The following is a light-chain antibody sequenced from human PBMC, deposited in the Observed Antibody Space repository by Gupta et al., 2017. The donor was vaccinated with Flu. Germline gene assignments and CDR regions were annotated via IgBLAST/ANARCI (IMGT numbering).Light chain of an antibody. CDR2: EVS. CDR1: SSDVGGYHY. Sequence: SIPISCTGTSSDVGGYHYVSWYQQRPGKAPKLMIYEVSNRPSGVSNRFSGSKSGNTDSLTSSGLQAEDEADYYCSSYTSSSTRVFGGGIRLTVL. CDR3: SSYTSSSTRV. V-gene: IGLV2-14*01. J-gene: IGLJ3*02.